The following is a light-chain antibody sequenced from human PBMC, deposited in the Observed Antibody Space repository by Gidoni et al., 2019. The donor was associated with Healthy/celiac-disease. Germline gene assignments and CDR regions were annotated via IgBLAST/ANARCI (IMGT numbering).Light chain of an antibody. CDR2: RNN. V-gene: IGLV1-47*01. Sequence: QSVLTQPPSASGTPGQRVTISCSGSSSNIGSNYVYWYQQLPGTAPKLLIYRNNQRPSGVPDPFSGSKSGTSASLAISGLRSEDEADYYCAAWDDSLRVFGGGTKLTVL. CDR1: SSNIGSNY. J-gene: IGLJ3*02. CDR3: AAWDDSLRV.